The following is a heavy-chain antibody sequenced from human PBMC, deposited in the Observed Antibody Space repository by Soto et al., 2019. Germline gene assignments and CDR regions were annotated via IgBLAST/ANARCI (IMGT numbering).Heavy chain of an antibody. V-gene: IGHV4-34*01. CDR2: INHSGST. CDR3: ARGAGTAAAGTPPGNYFDY. J-gene: IGHJ4*02. D-gene: IGHD6-13*01. Sequence: QVQLQQWGAGLLKPSETLSLTCAVYGGSFSGYYWSWIRQPPGKGLEWIGEINHSGSTNYNPSLKRRATISVDTSKNQSSLKLSSVTAADTAVYYCARGAGTAAAGTPPGNYFDYWGQGTLVTVSS. CDR1: GGSFSGYY.